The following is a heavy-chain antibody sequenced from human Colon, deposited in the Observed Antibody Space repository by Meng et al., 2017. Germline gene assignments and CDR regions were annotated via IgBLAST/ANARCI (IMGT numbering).Heavy chain of an antibody. CDR3: VRSSGWVRTGFDP. D-gene: IGHD6-19*01. CDR2: IGHSGIT. V-gene: IGHV4-39*01. Sequence: QPQLQESGPGLVKPSEALSLTCTVSGGSISTPGYYWGWIRQSPGKGLEWIGSIGHSGITYYTPSLKSRVTVSIDTSKSQFSLKLTSVTAADTAVYYCVRSSGWVRTGFDPWGQGTLVTVSS. CDR1: GGSISTPGYY. J-gene: IGHJ5*02.